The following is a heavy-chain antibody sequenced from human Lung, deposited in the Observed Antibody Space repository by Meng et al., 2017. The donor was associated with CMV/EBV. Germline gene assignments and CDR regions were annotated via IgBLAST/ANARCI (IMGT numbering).Heavy chain of an antibody. CDR3: TKDWGATRGGMDV. CDR1: GFSFSTYA. Sequence: GESLKISCVASGFSFSTYAMRWVRQAPGKGLEWVSVINGTGGITYYADSAKVRFIISRDNSRNMLFLQMNNLRVEDTAVYYCTKDWGATRGGMDVWGQGTTVTVSS. CDR2: INGTGGIT. J-gene: IGHJ6*02. V-gene: IGHV3-23*01. D-gene: IGHD1-26*01.